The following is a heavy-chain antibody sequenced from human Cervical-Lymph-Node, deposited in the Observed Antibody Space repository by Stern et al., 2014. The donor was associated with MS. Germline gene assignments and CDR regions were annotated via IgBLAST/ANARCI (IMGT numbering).Heavy chain of an antibody. J-gene: IGHJ4*02. V-gene: IGHV1-46*01. CDR1: GYTFTSYY. D-gene: IGHD6-19*01. CDR3: ARVPKVAVAGREC. Sequence: QVQLVQSGAEVKKPGASVKVSCQASGYTFTSYYMHRARQAPGQGFEWTRIINPSGGSTSYAQKFQGRVTMTRDTSTSTVYMELSSLRSEDTAVYYCARVPKVAVAGRECWGQGTLVTVSS. CDR2: INPSGGST.